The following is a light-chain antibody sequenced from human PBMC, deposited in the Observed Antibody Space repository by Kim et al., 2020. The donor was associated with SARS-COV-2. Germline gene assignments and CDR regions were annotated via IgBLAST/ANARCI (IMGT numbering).Light chain of an antibody. J-gene: IGLJ2*01. CDR3: YSRHSSAKEVL. CDR1: SLISYY. CDR2: GKN. Sequence: QTLTITRHGDSLISYYASSYQQKQGQAPVLVIYGKNNRPPGVPHRFSGSTSGDTAAFTITGAQAEDEADYYCYSRHSSAKEVLFGGGTQLTVL. V-gene: IGLV3-19*01.